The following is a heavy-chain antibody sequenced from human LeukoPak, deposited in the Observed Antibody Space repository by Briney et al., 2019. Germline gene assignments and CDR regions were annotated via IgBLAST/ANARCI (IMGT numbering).Heavy chain of an antibody. V-gene: IGHV3-7*01. Sequence: GGSLRLSCAASGFTFSSYWMSWVRQAPGKGLEWVANIKQDGSEKYYVDSVKGRFTISRDNAKNSLYLQMNSLRAEDTAVYYCARGPNGPYGSRNAFDIWGQGTMVTVSS. CDR3: ARGPNGPYGSRNAFDI. J-gene: IGHJ3*02. CDR2: IKQDGSEK. CDR1: GFTFSSYW. D-gene: IGHD3-10*01.